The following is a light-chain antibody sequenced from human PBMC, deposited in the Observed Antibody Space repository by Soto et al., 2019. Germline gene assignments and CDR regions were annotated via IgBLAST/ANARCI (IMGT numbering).Light chain of an antibody. V-gene: IGKV1-9*01. CDR1: QGVSSY. J-gene: IGKJ5*01. Sequence: DIQLTQSPSFLSASVGDRVTITCRASQGVSSYLAWYQQKPGKAPNLLIYGASTLQSGVPSRFSGSGSGTEFTLTISSLQPEDFAAYYCQQLNSYPVTFGQGTLLEIK. CDR2: GAS. CDR3: QQLNSYPVT.